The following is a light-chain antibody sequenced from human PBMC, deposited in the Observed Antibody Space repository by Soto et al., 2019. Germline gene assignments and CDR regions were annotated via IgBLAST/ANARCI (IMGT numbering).Light chain of an antibody. CDR1: QSVSTN. CDR2: GAC. Sequence: DIVMTQSPATLSVSPGQRVTLSCRANQSVSTNLAWYQQKPGQAPRLLIYGACNRTTGTPDRCSGSGSGTDFTLTISRLEPEDFAVYYCQQYGSSGTFGQGTKVDIK. V-gene: IGKV3-20*01. CDR3: QQYGSSGT. J-gene: IGKJ1*01.